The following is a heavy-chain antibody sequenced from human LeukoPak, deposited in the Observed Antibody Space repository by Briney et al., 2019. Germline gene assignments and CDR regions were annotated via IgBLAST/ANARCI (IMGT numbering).Heavy chain of an antibody. CDR2: IYYSGST. V-gene: IGHV4-59*01. CDR3: ARAWGGITMVRGVQFDY. Sequence: SETLSLTCTVSGGSISSYYWSWIRQPPGKGLEWIGYIYYSGSTNYNPSLKSRVTISVDTSKNQFSLKLSSVTAADTAVYYCARAWGGITMVRGVQFDYWGQGTLVTVSS. J-gene: IGHJ4*02. D-gene: IGHD3-10*01. CDR1: GGSISSYY.